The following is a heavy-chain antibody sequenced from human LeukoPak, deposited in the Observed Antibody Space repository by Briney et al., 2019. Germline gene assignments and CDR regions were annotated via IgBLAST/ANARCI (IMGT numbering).Heavy chain of an antibody. CDR2: VSYDGSLK. Sequence: GGSLRLSSAASGFTFSTYAMHWVRQAPGKGLEWVAVVSYDGSLKYYADSVKGRFTISRDNSKNTLYLQMSSLRAEDTAVYYCAKGDDSSGYYFNYFDLWGQGTLVTVSS. CDR3: AKGDDSSGYYFNYFDL. V-gene: IGHV3-30*18. D-gene: IGHD3-22*01. CDR1: GFTFSTYA. J-gene: IGHJ4*02.